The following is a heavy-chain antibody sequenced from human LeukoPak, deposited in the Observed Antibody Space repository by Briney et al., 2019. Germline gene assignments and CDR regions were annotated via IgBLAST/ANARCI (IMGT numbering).Heavy chain of an antibody. D-gene: IGHD3-3*01. V-gene: IGHV3-30-3*01. CDR1: GFTFSSYA. CDR2: ISYDGSNK. J-gene: IGHJ5*02. CDR3: ARDGDDFWSGYYFWFDP. Sequence: PGGSLRLSCTSSGFTFSSYAMHWVRQAPGKGLEWVAAISYDGSNKYYADSVKGRLTISRDNSKNTLFLQMNSLRAEDTAVYYCARDGDDFWSGYYFWFDPWGQGTLVTVSS.